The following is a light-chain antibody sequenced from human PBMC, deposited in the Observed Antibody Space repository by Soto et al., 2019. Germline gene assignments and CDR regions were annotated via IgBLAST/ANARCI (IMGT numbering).Light chain of an antibody. V-gene: IGLV3-21*04. J-gene: IGLJ3*02. Sequence: SYELTQPPSVSVAPGKTATITCGGNNIGSQSVHWYQQKPGQAPVLVIYYDSDRPSGIPERFSGSNSGNTATLTISRVEAGDEADYYWEVWDSSSNHWVFGGGTKLTVL. CDR1: NIGSQS. CDR2: YDS. CDR3: EVWDSSSNHWV.